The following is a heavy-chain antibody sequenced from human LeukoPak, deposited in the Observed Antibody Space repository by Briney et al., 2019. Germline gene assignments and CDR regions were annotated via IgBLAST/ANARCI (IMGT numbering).Heavy chain of an antibody. Sequence: SETLSLTCTVSGGSISSSRYYWGWIRQPPGKGLEWIGSIHYSGSTYYNPSLKSRVTMSVDTSKNQFSLKLSSVTAADTAVYYCARDLVSSGLVVVRAFDIWGQGTMVTVSS. D-gene: IGHD3-22*01. CDR3: ARDLVSSGLVVVRAFDI. J-gene: IGHJ3*02. CDR1: GGSISSSRYY. CDR2: IHYSGST. V-gene: IGHV4-39*07.